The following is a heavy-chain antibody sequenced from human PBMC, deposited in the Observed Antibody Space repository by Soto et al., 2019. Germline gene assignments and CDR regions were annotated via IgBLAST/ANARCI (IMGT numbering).Heavy chain of an antibody. J-gene: IGHJ4*02. Sequence: PGESLKISCKGSGYSFAGYWITWVRQKPGKGLEWMGRIDPSDSQTYYSPSFRGHVTISATKSITTVFLQWSSLRASDTAMYYCARQIYDSDTGPNFQYYFDSWGQGTPVTVST. CDR2: IDPSDSQT. D-gene: IGHD3-22*01. CDR1: GYSFAGYW. V-gene: IGHV5-10-1*01. CDR3: ARQIYDSDTGPNFQYYFDS.